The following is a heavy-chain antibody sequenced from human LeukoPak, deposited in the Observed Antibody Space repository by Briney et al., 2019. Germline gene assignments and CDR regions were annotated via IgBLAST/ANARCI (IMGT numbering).Heavy chain of an antibody. CDR2: IIPILGIA. Sequence: ASVKVSCKASGGTFTSYAISWVRQAPGQGLEWMGRIIPILGIANYAQKFQGRVTITADKSTSTAYMELSSLRSEDTAVYYCAGEGIRGGWYYDSSGPYYFDYWGQGTLVTVSS. CDR1: GGTFTSYA. CDR3: AGEGIRGGWYYDSSGPYYFDY. D-gene: IGHD3-22*01. V-gene: IGHV1-69*04. J-gene: IGHJ4*02.